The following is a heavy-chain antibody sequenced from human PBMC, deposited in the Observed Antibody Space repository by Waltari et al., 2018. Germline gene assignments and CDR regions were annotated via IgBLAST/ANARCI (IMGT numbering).Heavy chain of an antibody. D-gene: IGHD3-10*01. CDR3: AREVVQGVIITVGWFDP. V-gene: IGHV1-69*08. J-gene: IGHJ5*02. CDR1: GGTFSSYA. CDR2: IIPIFGTA. Sequence: QVQLVQSGAEVKKPGSSVKVSCKASGGTFSSYAIRWVRQAPGQGLEWMGRIIPIFGTANYAQKFQGRVTITADKSTSTAYMELSSLRSEDTAVYYCAREVVQGVIITVGWFDPWGQGTLVTVSS.